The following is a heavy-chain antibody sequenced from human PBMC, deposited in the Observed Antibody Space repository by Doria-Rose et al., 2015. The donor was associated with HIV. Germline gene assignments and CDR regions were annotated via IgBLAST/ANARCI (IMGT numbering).Heavy chain of an antibody. CDR2: IIPILDIV. CDR3: ASQWERSSLEY. J-gene: IGHJ4*02. Sequence: VPCKASGGTFSRYYISWVRQAPLQGLEWMGRIIPILDIVNYALRFQGRVTITADESTSTAYMELSSLRSEDTAIYYCASQWERSSLEYWGQGTLVIVYS. D-gene: IGHD1-26*01. V-gene: IGHV1-69*02. CDR1: GGTFSRYY.